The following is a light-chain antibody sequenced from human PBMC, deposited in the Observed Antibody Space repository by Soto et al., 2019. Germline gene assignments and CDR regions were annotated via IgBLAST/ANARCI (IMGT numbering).Light chain of an antibody. CDR1: QSVSSSF. V-gene: IGKV3-20*01. CDR3: QQYGSSPWT. J-gene: IGKJ1*01. Sequence: EIVLTQSPGTLSLSQGEGATLSCRASQSVSSSFFAWYQQKPGQAPRLLIYGASSRATGIPDRFSGSGSGTDFTLTISSLEPEYFAVYYCQQYGSSPWTFGRGTKVETK. CDR2: GAS.